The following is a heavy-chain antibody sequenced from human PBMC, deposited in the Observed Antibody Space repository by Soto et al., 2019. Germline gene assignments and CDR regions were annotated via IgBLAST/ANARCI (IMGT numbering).Heavy chain of an antibody. J-gene: IGHJ4*02. CDR3: AKGASGWYSFSQYYFDY. Sequence: PGGSLRLSCAASGFTFDDYTMHWVRQAPGKGLEWVSLISWDGGSTYYADSVKGRFTISRDNSKNSLYLQMNSLRTEDTALYYCAKGASGWYSFSQYYFDYWGQGTLVTVSS. CDR1: GFTFDDYT. V-gene: IGHV3-43*01. CDR2: ISWDGGST. D-gene: IGHD6-19*01.